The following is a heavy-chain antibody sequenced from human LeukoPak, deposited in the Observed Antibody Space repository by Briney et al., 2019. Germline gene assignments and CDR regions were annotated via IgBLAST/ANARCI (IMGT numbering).Heavy chain of an antibody. CDR1: GSRFTSYW. CDR3: ARHGEPFWSGYFMPFDH. V-gene: IGHV5-51*01. CDR2: IYPGDSDT. J-gene: IGHJ5*02. D-gene: IGHD3-3*01. Sequence: GESLEISCQGSGSRFTSYWIGWVRRLPGKGLGGMGIIYPGDSDTSYTPSFQGQVPISADTSLSTAYLQWSSLKASDTAMYYCARHGEPFWSGYFMPFDHWGQGTLVTVSS.